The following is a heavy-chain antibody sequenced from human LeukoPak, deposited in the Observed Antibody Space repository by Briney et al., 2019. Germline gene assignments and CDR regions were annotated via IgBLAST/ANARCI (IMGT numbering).Heavy chain of an antibody. Sequence: GGSLRLSCAASKFTFSNYAMSWVRQAPGKGLEWVSSISGSGDNRNYADSVKGRFTISRDNSKSTLYLEMNSLRAEDTAIYYCAKNPLVSGTIYFDSWGQGTLLTVSS. D-gene: IGHD6-19*01. CDR1: KFTFSNYA. J-gene: IGHJ4*02. CDR2: ISGSGDNR. V-gene: IGHV3-23*01. CDR3: AKNPLVSGTIYFDS.